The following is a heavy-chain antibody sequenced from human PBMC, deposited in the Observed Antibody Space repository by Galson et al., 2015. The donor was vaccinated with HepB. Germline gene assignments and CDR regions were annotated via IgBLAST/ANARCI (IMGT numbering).Heavy chain of an antibody. Sequence: SVKVSCRASGYTFATYGIIWVRQAPGQGLEWMGWICGYNGVKKYAQKLQGRVTMTTDTSTSTAYMELRSLRSDDPAVYYCARGWVPAAIVPYYYLDVWGKGTTVTVSS. CDR3: ARGWVPAAIVPYYYLDV. J-gene: IGHJ6*03. CDR1: GYTFATYG. V-gene: IGHV1-18*01. CDR2: ICGYNGVK. D-gene: IGHD2-2*02.